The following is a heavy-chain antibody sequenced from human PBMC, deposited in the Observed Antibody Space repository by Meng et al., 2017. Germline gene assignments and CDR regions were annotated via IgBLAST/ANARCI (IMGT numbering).Heavy chain of an antibody. CDR2: ISSSGSTI. CDR1: GFTFSSYE. V-gene: IGHV3-48*03. CDR3: ARGLYDILTGYSIANFDY. D-gene: IGHD3-9*01. J-gene: IGHJ4*02. Sequence: GGPLRLSCAASGFTFSSYELNWFRQAPGKGLEWVSYISSSGSTIYYADSVKGRFTISRDNAKNSLYLQMNSLRAEDTAVYYCARGLYDILTGYSIANFDYWGQGTLVTVSS.